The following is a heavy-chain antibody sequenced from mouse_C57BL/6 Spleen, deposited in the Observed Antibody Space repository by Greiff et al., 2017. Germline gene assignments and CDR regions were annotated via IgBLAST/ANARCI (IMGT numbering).Heavy chain of an antibody. CDR2: INPNNGGT. Sequence: VQLQQSGPELVKPGASVKISCKASGYTFTDYYMNWVKQSHGKSLEWIGDINPNNGGTSYNQKFKGKATLTVDKSSSTAYMELRSLTSEDSAVYYCARIYYDYDGHYWGQGTTLTVSS. CDR3: ARIYYDYDGHY. CDR1: GYTFTDYY. J-gene: IGHJ2*01. D-gene: IGHD2-4*01. V-gene: IGHV1-26*01.